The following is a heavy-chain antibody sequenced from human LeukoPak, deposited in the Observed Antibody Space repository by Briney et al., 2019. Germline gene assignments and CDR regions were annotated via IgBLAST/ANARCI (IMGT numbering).Heavy chain of an antibody. CDR2: ISYSGTT. D-gene: IGHD3-10*01. Sequence: PSETLSLTCTVSGGSISSSSYYWGWIRQPPGKGLEWIGSISYSGTTYYNPSLRSRVTISVDTSKNQFSLKLSSVTAADTAVYYCARALRITMVRGVHNWFDPWGQGTLVTVSS. CDR3: ARALRITMVRGVHNWFDP. CDR1: GGSISSSSYY. V-gene: IGHV4-39*07. J-gene: IGHJ5*02.